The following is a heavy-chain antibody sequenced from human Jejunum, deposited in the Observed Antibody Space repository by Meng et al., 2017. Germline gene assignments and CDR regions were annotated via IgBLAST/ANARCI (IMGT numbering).Heavy chain of an antibody. D-gene: IGHD1-7*01. Sequence: EVQLVESGGGLVQPGGSRRLSCAASGFTFSDYWMHWVRQAPGKGLVCISRINIDGSITTYADSVKDRFAISRDNAKNTLHLQMNSLRAEDTAVYYCATVREGNFFFDDWGQGTLVTVSS. CDR2: INIDGSIT. CDR1: GFTFSDYW. CDR3: ATVREGNFFFDD. J-gene: IGHJ4*02. V-gene: IGHV3-74*01.